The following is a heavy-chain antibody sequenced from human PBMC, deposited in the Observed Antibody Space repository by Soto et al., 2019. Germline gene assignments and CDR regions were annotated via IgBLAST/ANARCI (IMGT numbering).Heavy chain of an antibody. J-gene: IGHJ2*01. Sequence: QVTLKESGPVLVKPTETLTLTCTVSGFSHSNARMGVSWIRQPPGKALEWLAHIFSNDEKSYSTSLKSRLTISNDTSKSQVVLTVTNMDSVDTATYYCARFLVIHYWYFDLWGRGTLVTVSS. CDR3: ARFLVIHYWYFDL. CDR2: IFSNDEK. CDR1: GFSHSNARMG. D-gene: IGHD2-21*01. V-gene: IGHV2-26*01.